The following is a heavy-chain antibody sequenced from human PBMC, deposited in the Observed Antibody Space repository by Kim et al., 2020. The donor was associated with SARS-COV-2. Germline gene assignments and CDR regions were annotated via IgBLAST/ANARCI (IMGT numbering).Heavy chain of an antibody. J-gene: IGHJ6*02. CDR3: AANMDYYGSGAYGMDV. CDR2: IVVGSGNT. V-gene: IGHV1-58*01. Sequence: SVKVSCKASGFTFTSSAVQWVRQARGQRLEWIGWIVVGSGNTNYAQKFQERVTITRDMSTSTAYMELSSLRSEDTAVYYCAANMDYYGSGAYGMDVWGQGTTVTVSS. CDR1: GFTFTSSA. D-gene: IGHD3-10*01.